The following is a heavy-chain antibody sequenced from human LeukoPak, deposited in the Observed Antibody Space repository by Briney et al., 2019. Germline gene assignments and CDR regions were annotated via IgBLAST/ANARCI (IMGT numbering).Heavy chain of an antibody. V-gene: IGHV1-69*04. CDR1: GGTFSSYA. CDR2: IIPILGIA. Sequence: GASVKVSCKASGGTFSSYAISWVRQAPGQGLEWMGRIIPILGIANYAQKFQGRVTITADKSTSTAYMELSSLRSEDTAVYYCARDRDSSGYYYNFDYWGQGTLVTVSS. D-gene: IGHD3-22*01. J-gene: IGHJ4*02. CDR3: ARDRDSSGYYYNFDY.